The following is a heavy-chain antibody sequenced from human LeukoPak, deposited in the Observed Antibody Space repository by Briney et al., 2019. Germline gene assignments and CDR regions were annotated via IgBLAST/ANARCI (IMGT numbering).Heavy chain of an antibody. CDR1: GGSISSYY. CDR2: IYYSGST. D-gene: IGHD6-13*01. Sequence: SETLSLTCTVSGGSISSYYWSWIRQPPGKGLEWIGYIYYSGSTNYNPSLKSRVTISVDTSKNQFSLKLSSVTAADTAVYYCARSISGYSSSWYSYYYYMDVWGKGTTVTISS. J-gene: IGHJ6*03. V-gene: IGHV4-59*01. CDR3: ARSISGYSSSWYSYYYYMDV.